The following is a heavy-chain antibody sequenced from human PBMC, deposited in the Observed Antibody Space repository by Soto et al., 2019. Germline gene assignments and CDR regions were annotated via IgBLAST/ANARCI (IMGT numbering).Heavy chain of an antibody. CDR1: GFTFSTYT. D-gene: IGHD2-2*01. CDR2: ISGRGGSP. CDR3: AKARCSTTDCYVPDY. Sequence: GGSLRLSCVASGFTFSTYTMSWVRQAPGKGLEWVSVISGRGGSPSYADSVQGRFSIYRDNPKNTLYLQMNSLRDEDTAIYYCAKARCSTTDCYVPDYWGQGTLVTVSS. V-gene: IGHV3-23*01. J-gene: IGHJ4*02.